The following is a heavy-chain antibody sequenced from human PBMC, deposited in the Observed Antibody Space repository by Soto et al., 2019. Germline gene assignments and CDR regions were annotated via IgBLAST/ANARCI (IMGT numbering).Heavy chain of an antibody. Sequence: SETLSLTCTVSGGSISSSSYYWGWIRQPPGKGLEWIGSIYYSGSTYYNPSLKSRVTISVDTSKNQFSLKLSSVTAADTAVYYCARHSDYGSGSYYTDYFDYSGQGTPVTVSS. CDR1: GGSISSSSYY. J-gene: IGHJ4*02. V-gene: IGHV4-39*01. CDR2: IYYSGST. CDR3: ARHSDYGSGSYYTDYFDY. D-gene: IGHD3-10*01.